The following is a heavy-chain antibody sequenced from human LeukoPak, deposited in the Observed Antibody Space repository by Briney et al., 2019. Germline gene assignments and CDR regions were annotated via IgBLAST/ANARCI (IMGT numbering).Heavy chain of an antibody. CDR2: INPNSGGT. D-gene: IGHD3-3*02. Sequence: ASVKVSCKASGYTFTGYYMHWVRQAPGQGLEWMGWINPNSGGTNYAQKFQGRVTITRDTSISTAYMELSRLRSDDTAVYCCAFAFARYYFDYWGQGTLVTVSS. CDR3: AFAFARYYFDY. CDR1: GYTFTGYY. J-gene: IGHJ4*02. V-gene: IGHV1-2*02.